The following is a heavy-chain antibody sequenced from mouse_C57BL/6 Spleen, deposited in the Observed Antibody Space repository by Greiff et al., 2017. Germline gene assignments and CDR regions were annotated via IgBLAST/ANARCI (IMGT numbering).Heavy chain of an antibody. CDR2: IDPSGSYN. D-gene: IGHD1-1*01. CDR1: GYTFTSYW. J-gene: IGHJ2*01. CDR3: ARRGTTVVFYD. V-gene: IGHV1-59*01. Sequence: VQLLQPGAELVRPGTSVKLSCKASGYTFTSYWMHWVKQRPGQGLEWIGVIDPSGSYNNYNKKFKGKATLTVDTSASTAYMQLSSLTSEDSAVYYCARRGTTVVFYDWGQGTTLTVSS.